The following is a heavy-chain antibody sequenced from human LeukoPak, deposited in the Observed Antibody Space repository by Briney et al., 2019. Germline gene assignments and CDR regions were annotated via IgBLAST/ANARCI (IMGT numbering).Heavy chain of an antibody. Sequence: SETLSLTCTVSGYSISSGYYWGWIRQPPGKGLEWIGSIYHSGSTYYNPSLKSRVTISVDTSKNQFSLKLSSVTAADTAVYYCARHGSGYGGYDRDYFDYWGQGTLVTVSS. CDR1: GYSISSGYY. D-gene: IGHD5-12*01. J-gene: IGHJ4*02. CDR2: IYHSGST. CDR3: ARHGSGYGGYDRDYFDY. V-gene: IGHV4-38-2*02.